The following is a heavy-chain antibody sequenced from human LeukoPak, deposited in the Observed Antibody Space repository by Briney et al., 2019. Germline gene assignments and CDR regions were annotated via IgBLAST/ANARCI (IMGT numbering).Heavy chain of an antibody. V-gene: IGHV1-2*02. D-gene: IGHD2-2*01. J-gene: IGHJ4*02. Sequence: ASVKVSCKASGYTFTGYYLHWVRQAPGQGLEWMGWIDPNSGGTNYAQNFQGRVTMTRDTSISTAYMELSSLRSEDTAVYYCATGYCSSTSCPFDYWGQGTLVTVSS. CDR2: IDPNSGGT. CDR1: GYTFTGYY. CDR3: ATGYCSSTSCPFDY.